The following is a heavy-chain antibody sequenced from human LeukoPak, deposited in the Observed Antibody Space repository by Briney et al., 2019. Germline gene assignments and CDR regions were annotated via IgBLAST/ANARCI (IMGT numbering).Heavy chain of an antibody. CDR2: IRYDGSNK. CDR1: GFTFSSYG. D-gene: IGHD1-1*01. CDR3: AKGRGNVDP. Sequence: GGSLRLSCAASGFTFSSYGMHWVRQAPGKGLEWVAFIRYDGSNKYYADSVKGRFTISRDNSKNTPYLQMNSLRAEDTAVYYCAKGRGNVDPWGQGTLVTVSS. V-gene: IGHV3-30*02. J-gene: IGHJ5*02.